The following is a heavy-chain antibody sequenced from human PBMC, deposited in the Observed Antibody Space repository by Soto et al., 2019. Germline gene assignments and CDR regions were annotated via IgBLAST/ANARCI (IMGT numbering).Heavy chain of an antibody. V-gene: IGHV1-46*01. CDR1: GYTFTSYY. CDR2: INPSGGST. D-gene: IGHD2-2*01. J-gene: IGHJ6*02. CDR3: AAAPNIVVVPAATYYYYGMDV. Sequence: ASVKVSCKASGYTFTSYYMHWVRQAPGQGLEWMGIINPSGGSTNYAQKFQGRVTMTRDTSTSTAYMELSSLRSEDTAVYYCAAAPNIVVVPAATYYYYGMDVWGQGTTVTVSS.